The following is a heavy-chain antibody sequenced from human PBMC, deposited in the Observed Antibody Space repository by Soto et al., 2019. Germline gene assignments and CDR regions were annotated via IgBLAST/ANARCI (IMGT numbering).Heavy chain of an antibody. CDR3: ARGLGFSFYYIEV. CDR2: ISWNSDTT. CDR1: GFTVSSKY. Sequence: GGSLRLSCAASGFTVSSKYMSWVRQAPGKGLEWVSGISWNSDTTGYADSVKGRFTISRDNAKNSLYLQMSSLRAEDTALYYCARGLGFSFYYIEVWGKGTTVTVSS. D-gene: IGHD6-25*01. J-gene: IGHJ6*03. V-gene: IGHV3-20*04.